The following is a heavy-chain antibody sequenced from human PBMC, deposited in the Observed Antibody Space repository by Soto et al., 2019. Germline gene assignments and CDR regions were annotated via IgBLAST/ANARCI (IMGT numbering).Heavy chain of an antibody. D-gene: IGHD3-9*01. J-gene: IGHJ6*02. V-gene: IGHV3-23*01. CDR2: ISGSGDST. CDR1: GFTSSNYA. CDR3: AKALRYFDWLLRPWNSMDV. Sequence: GSLRLSCAASGFTSSNYAMSWFRHAAVKWREWVSTISGSGDSTYYADSVKGRFTISRDNSRNTLYLQMNSLRAEDTAVYYCAKALRYFDWLLRPWNSMDVWGQGTTVTVSS.